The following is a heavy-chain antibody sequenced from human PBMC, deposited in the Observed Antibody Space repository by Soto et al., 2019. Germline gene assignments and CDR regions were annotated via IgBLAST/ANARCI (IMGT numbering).Heavy chain of an antibody. Sequence: SQTLSLTCAISGDSVSSNSAAWSWIRQPPGKGLEWIGHVYSSGSTDYNPSLRSRLTISVDTSKNQFSLNLNSVTAADTALYYCARGYSSNWFRVDYWGQGILVTVSS. CDR2: VYSSGST. V-gene: IGHV4-61*01. CDR3: ARGYSSNWFRVDY. D-gene: IGHD6-13*01. CDR1: GDSVSSNSAA. J-gene: IGHJ4*02.